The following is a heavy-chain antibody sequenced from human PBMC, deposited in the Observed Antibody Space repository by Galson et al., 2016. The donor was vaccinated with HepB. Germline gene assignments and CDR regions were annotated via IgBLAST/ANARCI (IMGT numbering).Heavy chain of an antibody. V-gene: IGHV1-2*02. CDR1: GYTLTAYH. CDR2: INPNSAT. CDR3: ARDQASLPPYSGAFDI. D-gene: IGHD2-15*01. Sequence: SVKVSCKASGYTLTAYHMHWVRQAPGQGLEWMGWINPNSATNYARKFQGRVTMTRDTSISTLYMELSSLKSYDTAVYYCARDQASLPPYSGAFDIWGQGTMVTVSP. J-gene: IGHJ3*02.